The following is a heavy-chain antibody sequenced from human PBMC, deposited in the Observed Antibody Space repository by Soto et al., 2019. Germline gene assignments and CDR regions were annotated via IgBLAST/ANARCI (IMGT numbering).Heavy chain of an antibody. CDR2: ISWDSGNI. CDR3: ARGLSYGLGSYVLFDAFDI. Sequence: EVQLVESGGGLVQPGRSLRLSCAASGFTFDDYAMHWVQQAPGKGLEWVSGISWDSGNIDFSDSVKGRFTITRDNTKNSLYLQRNSLRAEDTALYYCARGLSYGLGSYVLFDAFDIWGQGTLVTVSS. V-gene: IGHV3-9*01. J-gene: IGHJ3*02. D-gene: IGHD3-10*01. CDR1: GFTFDDYA.